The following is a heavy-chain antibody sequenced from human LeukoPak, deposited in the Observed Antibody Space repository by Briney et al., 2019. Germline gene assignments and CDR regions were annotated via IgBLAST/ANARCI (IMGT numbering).Heavy chain of an antibody. CDR2: IYYSGST. J-gene: IGHJ4*02. CDR1: GGSISSGDYY. V-gene: IGHV4-30-4*01. CDR3: ARDTAMVGFDY. D-gene: IGHD5-18*01. Sequence: PPQTLSLTCTVSGGSISSGDYYWSWIRQPPGKGLEWIGYIYYSGSTYYNPSLKSRVTISVDTSKNQFSPKLSSVTAADTAVYYCARDTAMVGFDYWGQGTLVTVSS.